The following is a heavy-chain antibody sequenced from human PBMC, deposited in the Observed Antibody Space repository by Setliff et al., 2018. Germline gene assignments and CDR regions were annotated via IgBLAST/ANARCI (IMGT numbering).Heavy chain of an antibody. CDR3: ARGGYCSGGSCRFDF. J-gene: IGHJ4*02. CDR1: GFTFSSYW. D-gene: IGHD2-15*01. Sequence: GGSLRLSCEVSGFTFSSYWMTWDRQAPGKGLEWVANINQEGSEKYYVDSVKGRFTISRDNAKNSLYLQMNSLRAEDTAVYYCARGGYCSGGSCRFDFWGQGTRVTVSS. CDR2: INQEGSEK. V-gene: IGHV3-7*03.